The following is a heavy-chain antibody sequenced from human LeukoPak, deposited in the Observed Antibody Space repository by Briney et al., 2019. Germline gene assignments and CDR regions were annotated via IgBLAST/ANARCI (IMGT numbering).Heavy chain of an antibody. CDR2: IKQDGSEK. Sequence: PGGSLRLSCAASGFTFSSYWMSWVRQAPGKGLEWVANIKQDGSEKYYVDSVKGRFTISRDNAKNSLYLQMSSLRAEDTAVYYCARTGRWDWLFFDYWGQGTLVTVSS. V-gene: IGHV3-7*01. D-gene: IGHD3/OR15-3a*01. CDR1: GFTFSSYW. J-gene: IGHJ4*02. CDR3: ARTGRWDWLFFDY.